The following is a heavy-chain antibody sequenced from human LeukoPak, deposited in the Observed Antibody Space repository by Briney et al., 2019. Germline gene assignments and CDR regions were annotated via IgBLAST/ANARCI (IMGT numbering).Heavy chain of an antibody. V-gene: IGHV3-21*01. J-gene: IGHJ3*02. D-gene: IGHD6-13*01. CDR3: ARAAARHDAFDI. CDR2: ISSSSSYI. CDR1: GFTFSSYS. Sequence: GGSLRLSCAASGFTFSSYSMNWVRQAPGKGLEWVSSISSSSSYIYYADSVKGRFTISRDNAKNSLYLQMNSLRDEDTAVYYCARAAARHDAFDIWGQGTMVTVSS.